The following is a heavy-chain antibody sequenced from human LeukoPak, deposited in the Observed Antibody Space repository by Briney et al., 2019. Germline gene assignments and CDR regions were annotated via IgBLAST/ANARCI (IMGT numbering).Heavy chain of an antibody. CDR3: ARQASASGVDY. CDR2: IYYSGST. D-gene: IGHD6-13*01. CDR1: GGSXSSYY. V-gene: IGHV4-59*08. J-gene: IGHJ4*02. Sequence: PXETLSLTCTVSGGSXSSYYWSWIRQPPGKGLEWIGYIYYSGSTNYNPSLKSRVTISVDTSKNQFSLKLSSVTAADTAVYYCARQASASGVDYWGQGTLVTVSS.